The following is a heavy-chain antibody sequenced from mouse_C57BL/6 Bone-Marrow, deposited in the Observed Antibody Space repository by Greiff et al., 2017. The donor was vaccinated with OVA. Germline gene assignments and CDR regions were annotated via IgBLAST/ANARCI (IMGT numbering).Heavy chain of an antibody. D-gene: IGHD2-3*01. J-gene: IGHJ2*01. V-gene: IGHV7-3*01. CDR2: LRNKANGYTT. Sequence: EVMLVESGGGLVQPGGSLSLSCAASGFTFTDYYMSWVRQPPGKALEWLGFLRNKANGYTTEYSASLKGRFTISRDNSQSILYLQMNALRAEDSATYYCARYTIDGYYEDYWGQGTTLTVSS. CDR1: GFTFTDYY. CDR3: ARYTIDGYYEDY.